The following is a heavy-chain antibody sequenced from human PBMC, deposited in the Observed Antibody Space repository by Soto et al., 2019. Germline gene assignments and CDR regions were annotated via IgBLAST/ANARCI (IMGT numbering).Heavy chain of an antibody. V-gene: IGHV3-21*01. D-gene: IGHD6-13*01. Sequence: GGSLRLSCAASGFTFSSYSMNWVRQAPGKGLEWVSSISSSSSYIYYADSVKGRFTISRDNAKNSLYLQMNSLRAEDTAVYYCARASAAGRGFDYWGQGTLVTVSS. CDR2: ISSSSSYI. CDR1: GFTFSSYS. CDR3: ARASAAGRGFDY. J-gene: IGHJ4*02.